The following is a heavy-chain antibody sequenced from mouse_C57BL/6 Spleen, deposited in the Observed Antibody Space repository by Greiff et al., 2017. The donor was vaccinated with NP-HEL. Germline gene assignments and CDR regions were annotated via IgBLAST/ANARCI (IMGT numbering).Heavy chain of an antibody. J-gene: IGHJ3*01. Sequence: QVQLKQPGAELVKPGASVKMSCKASGYTFTSYWITWVKQRPGQGLEWIGDIYPGSGSTNYNEKFKSKATLTVDTSSSTAYMQLSSLTSEDSAVYYCARSRSYDGYFPWFAYWGQGTLVTVSA. V-gene: IGHV1-55*01. CDR2: IYPGSGST. D-gene: IGHD2-3*01. CDR1: GYTFTSYW. CDR3: ARSRSYDGYFPWFAY.